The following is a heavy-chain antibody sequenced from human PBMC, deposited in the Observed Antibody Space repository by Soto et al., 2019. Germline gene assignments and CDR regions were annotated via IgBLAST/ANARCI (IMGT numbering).Heavy chain of an antibody. CDR1: GGTFSSLG. Sequence: GGPVKGSRKGSGGTFSSLGISRVRQGPRQGLEWMGGITPISGTAIYAQKFQGRVTMTEDTSTDTAYMELSSLRSEDTAVYYCATLSLYSGSYYFYFQHWGQGTLVTVSS. V-gene: IGHV1-69*06. J-gene: IGHJ1*01. CDR2: ITPISGTA. D-gene: IGHD1-26*01. CDR3: ATLSLYSGSYYFYFQH.